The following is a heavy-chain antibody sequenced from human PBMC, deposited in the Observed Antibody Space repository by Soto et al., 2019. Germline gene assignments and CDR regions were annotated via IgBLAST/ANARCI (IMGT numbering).Heavy chain of an antibody. D-gene: IGHD2-2*01. J-gene: IGHJ3*02. CDR3: ARDDGLISTNVKAFDI. CDR1: GFTFSRYY. V-gene: IGHV3-21*01. Sequence: PGGSLRLSCAASGFTFSRYYMNWVRQAPGKGLEWVSSISTTSTYTHYADSLKGRFTISRDNAKKLLYLQMDSLRAEDTAVYYCARDDGLISTNVKAFDIWGQGTKVTVSS. CDR2: ISTTSTYT.